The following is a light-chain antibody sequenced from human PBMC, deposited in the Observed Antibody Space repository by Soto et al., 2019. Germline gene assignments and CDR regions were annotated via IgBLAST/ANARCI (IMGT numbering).Light chain of an antibody. CDR3: QQYNRYSRK. CDR1: QSMSSW. J-gene: IGKJ1*01. Sequence: DIQMTQAPSTLSASVGDRVTITCRASQSMSSWLACYQQKPGKAPKLLIYKPSSLESGVPSRFSGSGSGTELALTISSLQPDDFATNYCQQYNRYSRKFGQGTQVQIK. CDR2: KPS. V-gene: IGKV1-5*03.